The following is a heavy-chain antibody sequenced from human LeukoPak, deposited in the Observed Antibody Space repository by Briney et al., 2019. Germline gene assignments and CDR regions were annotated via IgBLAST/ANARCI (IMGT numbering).Heavy chain of an antibody. CDR2: ISSSSSYI. CDR3: ATVRFLEWLLNPVGAFDI. J-gene: IGHJ3*02. V-gene: IGHV3-21*01. D-gene: IGHD3-3*01. CDR1: GFTFSSYS. Sequence: GGSLRLSCAASGFTFSSYSMNWVRQAPGKGLEWVSSISSSSSYIYYADSVKGRFTISRDNAKNSLYLQMNSLRAEDTAVYYCATVRFLEWLLNPVGAFDIWGQGTMVTVSS.